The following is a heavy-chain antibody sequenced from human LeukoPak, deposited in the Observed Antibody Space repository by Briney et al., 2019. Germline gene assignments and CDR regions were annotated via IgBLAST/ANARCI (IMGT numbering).Heavy chain of an antibody. CDR3: ARDEPTVTTGPPVGS. J-gene: IGHJ4*02. V-gene: IGHV3-74*01. CDR1: GFTFSSHW. Sequence: PGGSLRLSCAASGFTFSSHWMHWVRQAPGKGLVWVSRINSDGSSTNYADSVKGRFTISRDNAKNTLYLQMNSLRVEDTAVYYCARDEPTVTTGPPVGSWGQGTLVTVSS. CDR2: INSDGSST. D-gene: IGHD4-17*01.